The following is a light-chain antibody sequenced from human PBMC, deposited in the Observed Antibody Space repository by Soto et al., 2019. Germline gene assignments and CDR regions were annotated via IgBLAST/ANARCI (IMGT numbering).Light chain of an antibody. CDR1: SRDVDAYNH. V-gene: IGLV2-14*01. Sequence: QSVLTQPASVSGSAGQSMTVSCTGTSRDVDAYNHVSWYQQHPGKAPKLMIYEVSNRPSGVSNRFSGSKSGNTASLTISGLQAEDEADYYCSSYTSTNTYVFGTGTKVTVL. CDR3: SSYTSTNTYV. J-gene: IGLJ1*01. CDR2: EVS.